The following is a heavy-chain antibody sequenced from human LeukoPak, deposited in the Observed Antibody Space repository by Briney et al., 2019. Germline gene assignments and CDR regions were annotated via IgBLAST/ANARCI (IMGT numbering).Heavy chain of an antibody. CDR3: ARDGGIAVAGDAFDI. Sequence: GGSLRLSCAASGFTFTSYAMNWVRQAPGKGLEWVSSISGSGGSTYYAGSVKGRFTISRDNAKNSLYLQMNSLRAEDTAVYYCARDGGIAVAGDAFDIWGQGTMVTVSS. CDR1: GFTFTSYA. CDR2: ISGSGGST. V-gene: IGHV3-23*01. J-gene: IGHJ3*02. D-gene: IGHD6-19*01.